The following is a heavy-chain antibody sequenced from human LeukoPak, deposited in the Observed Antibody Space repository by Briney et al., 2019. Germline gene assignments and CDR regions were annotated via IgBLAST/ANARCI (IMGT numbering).Heavy chain of an antibody. CDR3: ARAVNDFWSGYPLGPYFDY. D-gene: IGHD3-3*01. Sequence: PSETLSLTCTVSGGSISSYYWSWIRQPPGKGLEWIGYIYYSGSTNYNPSLKSRVTISVDTSKNQFSLKLSSVTAADTAVYYCARAVNDFWSGYPLGPYFDYWGQGTLVTVSS. CDR1: GGSISSYY. V-gene: IGHV4-59*01. CDR2: IYYSGST. J-gene: IGHJ4*02.